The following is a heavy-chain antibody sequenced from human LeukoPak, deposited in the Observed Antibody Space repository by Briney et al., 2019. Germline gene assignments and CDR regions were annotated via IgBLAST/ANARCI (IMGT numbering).Heavy chain of an antibody. J-gene: IGHJ4*02. CDR1: GFTYSSYA. Sequence: GGSLRLSCAASGFTYSSYAMSWVRQAPGKGLEWVSAISGSGGSTYYADSVKGRFTISRDNSKNTLYLQMNSLRAEDTAVYYCAKGSSGWYYFDYWGQGTLVTVSS. CDR2: ISGSGGST. D-gene: IGHD6-19*01. CDR3: AKGSSGWYYFDY. V-gene: IGHV3-23*01.